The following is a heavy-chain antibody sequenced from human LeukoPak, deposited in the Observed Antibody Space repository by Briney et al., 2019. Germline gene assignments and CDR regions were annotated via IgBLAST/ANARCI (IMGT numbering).Heavy chain of an antibody. CDR3: ARTSEDYYGSGSYLDYFDY. Sequence: ASVKVSCKASGYTFTSYYMHWVRQAPGQGLEWMGIINPSGGSASYAQKFQGRVTMTRDTSTSTVYMELSSLRSEDTAVYYCARTSEDYYGSGSYLDYFDYWGQGTLVTVSS. V-gene: IGHV1-46*01. D-gene: IGHD3-10*01. CDR1: GYTFTSYY. CDR2: INPSGGSA. J-gene: IGHJ4*02.